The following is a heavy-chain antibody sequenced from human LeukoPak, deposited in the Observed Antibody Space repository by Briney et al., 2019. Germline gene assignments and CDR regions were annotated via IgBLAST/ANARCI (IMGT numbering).Heavy chain of an antibody. CDR2: IYYIGDT. CDR1: GGAINSNNYY. J-gene: IGHJ5*02. CDR3: AALLKGPLLLPTGAP. V-gene: IGHV4-39*01. D-gene: IGHD2/OR15-2a*01. Sequence: SETLSLTCTVSGGAINSNNYYWAWIRQPPEKGLEWIGSIYYIGDTFYNPSLKSRVTISVDTSKNQFSLKLISVTAADTAVFYCAALLKGPLLLPTGAPWGLGTLVTVSS.